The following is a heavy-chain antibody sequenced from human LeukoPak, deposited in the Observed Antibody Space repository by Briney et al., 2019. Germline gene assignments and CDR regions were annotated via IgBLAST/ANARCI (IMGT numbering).Heavy chain of an antibody. CDR2: ISAYNGNT. CDR3: ARDSYCSGGSCYTNWFDP. D-gene: IGHD2-15*01. J-gene: IGHJ5*02. V-gene: IGHV1-18*01. CDR1: GGTFSSYA. Sequence: ASVKVSCKASGGTFSSYAISWVRQAPGQGLEWMGWISAYNGNTNYAQKLQGRVTMTTDTSTSTAYMELRSLRSDDTAVYYCARDSYCSGGSCYTNWFDPWGQGTLVTVSS.